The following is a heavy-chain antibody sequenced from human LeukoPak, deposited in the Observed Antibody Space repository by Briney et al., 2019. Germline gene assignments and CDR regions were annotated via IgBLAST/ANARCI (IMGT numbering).Heavy chain of an antibody. D-gene: IGHD3-3*01. CDR2: IYYSGST. J-gene: IGHJ6*03. Sequence: SETLSLTCTVSGGSISSSSYYWGWIRQPPGKGLEWIGSIYYSGSTYYNPSLKSRVTISVDTSKNQFSLKLSSVTAADTAVYYCARVSQSVLFRSGYYTDYYHYYMDVWGKGTTVTVSS. CDR3: ARVSQSVLFRSGYYTDYYHYYMDV. CDR1: GGSISSSSYY. V-gene: IGHV4-39*07.